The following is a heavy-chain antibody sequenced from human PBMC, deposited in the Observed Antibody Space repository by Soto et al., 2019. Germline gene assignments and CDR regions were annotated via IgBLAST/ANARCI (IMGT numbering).Heavy chain of an antibody. CDR3: ARDSSRVQVPSTGWFDP. CDR2: INTGNGGT. D-gene: IGHD1-1*01. CDR1: GYAFTAYG. Sequence: ASVKVSCKPSGYAFTAYGLHWVRQAPGQSLEWMGWINTGNGGTKYSQKFKDRVIFTWDTSERKAYMEFSSLRSEDTALYYGARDSSRVQVPSTGWFDPWGQGTQVTVSS. V-gene: IGHV1-3*04. J-gene: IGHJ5*02.